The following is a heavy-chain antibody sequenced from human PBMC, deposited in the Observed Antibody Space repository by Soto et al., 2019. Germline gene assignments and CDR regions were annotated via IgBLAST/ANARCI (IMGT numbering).Heavy chain of an antibody. D-gene: IGHD2-15*01. J-gene: IGHJ4*02. CDR3: ARQDTAVVVAATRMGVDY. V-gene: IGHV4-39*01. CDR1: GGSISSSSYY. Sequence: QLQLQESGPGLVKPSETLSLTCTVSGGSISSSSYYWGWIRQPPGKGLEWIGSIYYSGSTYYNPYXKRRVTLSVDXXKXQXHLTLSSVTAADTAVYYCARQDTAVVVAATRMGVDYWGQGTLVTVSS. CDR2: IYYSGST.